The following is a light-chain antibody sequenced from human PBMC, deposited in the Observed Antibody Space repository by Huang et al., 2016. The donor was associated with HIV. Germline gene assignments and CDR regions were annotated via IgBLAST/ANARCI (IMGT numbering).Light chain of an antibody. J-gene: IGKJ4*01. CDR2: VAS. V-gene: IGKV1-39*01. CDR1: QSISTY. Sequence: DIQMTQSPSSLSASVGDRVTITCRASQSISTYLNWYQQKPGNAPKLLIHVASTLQSGVPSRFSGSGSGTDFTLTISSLQPEDFATYYCQQSDSTPLTFGGGTKVENK. CDR3: QQSDSTPLT.